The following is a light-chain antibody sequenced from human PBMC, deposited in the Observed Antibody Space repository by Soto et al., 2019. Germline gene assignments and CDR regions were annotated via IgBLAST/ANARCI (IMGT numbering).Light chain of an antibody. Sequence: QSALTQPASVSGSPGQTITISCTGTSSNVGGYNYVYWYQQHPGKAPKLMIYEISNRPSGVSNRFSGSKSGNTASLTISGLQAEDEADYYCRSYTSSSTLWVFGGGTKLTVL. J-gene: IGLJ3*02. CDR1: SSNVGGYNY. CDR2: EIS. CDR3: RSYTSSSTLWV. V-gene: IGLV2-14*01.